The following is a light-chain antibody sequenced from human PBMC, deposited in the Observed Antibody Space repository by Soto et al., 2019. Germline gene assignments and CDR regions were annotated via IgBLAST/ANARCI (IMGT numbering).Light chain of an antibody. Sequence: EIVLTQSQGPLSLSPGETDTLSCRASQSVSSTYLAWDQQKPGQAPTLLIYGPSSRASGITDRFSGRGSGTDFTLTVSRLEAEDCAGYYCQQKVTVGQAIKMEI. V-gene: IGKV3-20*01. CDR2: GPS. CDR1: QSVSSTY. J-gene: IGKJ2*01. CDR3: QQKVT.